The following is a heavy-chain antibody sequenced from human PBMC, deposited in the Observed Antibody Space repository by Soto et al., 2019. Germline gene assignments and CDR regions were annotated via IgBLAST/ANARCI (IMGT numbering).Heavy chain of an antibody. CDR2: IYYSGNT. V-gene: IGHV4-39*01. CDR3: ARLCITGNGGRGYFEH. Sequence: SETLSLTCNVSGGSISSNYYSWGWIRQPPGKGLEWIGTIYYSGNTNYSPSLKSRVIISVDTSKNQFSLKLSSVTAADTAVYYCARLCITGNGGRGYFEHWGQGTPVTVSS. J-gene: IGHJ4*02. CDR1: GGSISSNYYS. D-gene: IGHD1-20*01.